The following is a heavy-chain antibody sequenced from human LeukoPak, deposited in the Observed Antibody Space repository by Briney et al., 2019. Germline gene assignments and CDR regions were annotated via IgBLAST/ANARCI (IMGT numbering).Heavy chain of an antibody. D-gene: IGHD5-12*01. CDR2: VHYSGRT. Sequence: PSETLSLTCTVSGGSISPYYWNWIRQPPGKGLEWIGYVHYSGRTDYNPSLNSRVTITVDTSKSQFSLKVTPVTAADTAVYYCARDSSGYDSGWYFDLWGRGTLVTVSS. V-gene: IGHV4-59*01. CDR1: GGSISPYY. J-gene: IGHJ2*01. CDR3: ARDSSGYDSGWYFDL.